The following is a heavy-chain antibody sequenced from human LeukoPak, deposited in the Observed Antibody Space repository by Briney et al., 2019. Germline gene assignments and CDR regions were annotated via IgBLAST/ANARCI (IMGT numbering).Heavy chain of an antibody. CDR2: IYTSGST. V-gene: IGHV4-61*02. CDR3: ARDDYLEIDY. D-gene: IGHD4-11*01. Sequence: SETLSLTCTVSGGSISSGSYYWSWIRQPAGKGLEWIGRIYTSGSTNYNPSLKSRVTISVDTSKNQFSLKLSSVTAADTAVYYCARDDYLEIDYWGQGTLVTVSS. CDR1: GGSISSGSYY. J-gene: IGHJ4*02.